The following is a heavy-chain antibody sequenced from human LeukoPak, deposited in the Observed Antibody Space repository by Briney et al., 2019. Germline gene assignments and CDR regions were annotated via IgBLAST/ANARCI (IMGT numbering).Heavy chain of an antibody. CDR1: RFTFSRYS. V-gene: IGHV3-48*01. CDR2: ISSSSSTM. Sequence: GGSLRLSCAASRFTFSRYSMNWVRQAPGKGLEWVSYISSSSSTMYYADSVKGRFTISRDSAKNSLYLQMNSLRVEDTAAYYCARDPYSGYDLQAFDYWGQGTLVTVSS. D-gene: IGHD5-12*01. J-gene: IGHJ4*02. CDR3: ARDPYSGYDLQAFDY.